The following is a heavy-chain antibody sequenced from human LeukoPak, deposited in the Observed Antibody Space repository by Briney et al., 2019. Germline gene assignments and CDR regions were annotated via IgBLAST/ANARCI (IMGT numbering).Heavy chain of an antibody. CDR3: ARSPTPKYYDFWGGYQDY. CDR1: GYSFTSYW. J-gene: IGHJ4*02. V-gene: IGHV5-51*01. D-gene: IGHD3-3*01. CDR2: IYPGDSDT. Sequence: GESLKISCKGSGYSFTSYWIGWVRQMPGKGLEWMRIIYPGDSDTRYSPSFQGQVTISADKSISTAYLQLSSLKASDTAMYYCARSPTPKYYDFWGGYQDYWGQGTLVTVSS.